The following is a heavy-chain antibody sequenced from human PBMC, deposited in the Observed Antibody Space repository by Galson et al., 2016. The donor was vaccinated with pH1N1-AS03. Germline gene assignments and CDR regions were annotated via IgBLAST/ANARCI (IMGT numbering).Heavy chain of an antibody. CDR1: EGTFSNFG. D-gene: IGHD3-10*01. V-gene: IGHV1-69*06. CDR2: FIPIFGTA. CDR3: ARDLEEASGSLDVDY. J-gene: IGHJ4*02. Sequence: SVKVSCKASEGTFSNFGISWVRQAPGQGLEWMGGFIPIFGTANVAQKFKGRVTISADIPNNRFSLRPTSVTAADTAVYYCARDLEEASGSLDVDYWGQGTLVTVSS.